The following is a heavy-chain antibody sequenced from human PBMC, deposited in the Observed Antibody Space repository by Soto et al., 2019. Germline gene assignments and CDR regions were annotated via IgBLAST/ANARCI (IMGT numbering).Heavy chain of an antibody. Sequence: SETLSLTCTVSGGSISSYYWSWIRQPPGKGLEWIGYIYYSESTNYNPSLKSRVTISVDTSKNQFSLKLSSVTAADTAVYYCARAQNDYGDYDNWFDPWGQGTLVTVSS. J-gene: IGHJ5*02. CDR2: IYYSEST. CDR1: GGSISSYY. CDR3: ARAQNDYGDYDNWFDP. V-gene: IGHV4-59*01. D-gene: IGHD4-17*01.